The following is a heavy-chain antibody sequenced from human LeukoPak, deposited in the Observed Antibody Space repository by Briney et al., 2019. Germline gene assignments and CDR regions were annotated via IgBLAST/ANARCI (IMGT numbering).Heavy chain of an antibody. CDR3: ARHSDTDYGMDV. V-gene: IGHV5-51*01. CDR1: GYRFSSYW. Sequence: GESLKISCKDSGYRFSSYWIAWVRQMPGKGLEYIGIIYPGDSDIRYSPSFQGQVTISADKSISTAYLQWSSLKASDTAMYYCARHSDTDYGMDVWGQGTTVTVSS. CDR2: IYPGDSDI. J-gene: IGHJ6*02. D-gene: IGHD5-18*01.